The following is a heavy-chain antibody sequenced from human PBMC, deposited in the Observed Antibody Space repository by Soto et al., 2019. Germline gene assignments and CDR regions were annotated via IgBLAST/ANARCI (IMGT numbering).Heavy chain of an antibody. V-gene: IGHV4-61*01. CDR2: IHYSGST. CDR3: ARGVSNWYGYIQH. D-gene: IGHD6-13*01. J-gene: IGHJ1*01. CDR1: GDSIGSGTHY. Sequence: LSLTCTVSGDSIGSGTHYWSWIRQPPGKGLEWIGYIHYSGSTTYNPSLKSRVTISVDTSKNQFSLKLSSVTAADTALYYCARGVSNWYGYIQHWGQGTLVTVSS.